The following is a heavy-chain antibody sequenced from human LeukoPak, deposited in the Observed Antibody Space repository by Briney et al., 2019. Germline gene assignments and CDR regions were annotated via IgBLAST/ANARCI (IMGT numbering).Heavy chain of an antibody. J-gene: IGHJ3*02. V-gene: IGHV4-59*01. Sequence: SETLSLTCTVSGGSISSYYWSWIREPPGKGLEWIGYIYYSGSTNYNPSLKSRVTISVDTCKNQFSLKLSSVTAADTAVYYCARNLYCSGGSCYDAFDIWGQGTMVTVSS. CDR2: IYYSGST. CDR3: ARNLYCSGGSCYDAFDI. D-gene: IGHD2-15*01. CDR1: GGSISSYY.